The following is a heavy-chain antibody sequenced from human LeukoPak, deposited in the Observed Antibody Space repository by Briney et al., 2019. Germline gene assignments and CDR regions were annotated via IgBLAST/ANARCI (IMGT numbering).Heavy chain of an antibody. D-gene: IGHD2-15*01. Sequence: ASVKVSCKASGYTFTSYYMHWVRQAPGQGLEWMGIINPSGGSTSYAQKFQGRVTMTRDTSTSTVYMELSSLRSEDTAVYYCARSGWWWLLRYNWFDPWGQGTLVTVSS. CDR3: ARSGWWWLLRYNWFDP. CDR1: GYTFTSYY. V-gene: IGHV1-46*01. CDR2: INPSGGST. J-gene: IGHJ5*02.